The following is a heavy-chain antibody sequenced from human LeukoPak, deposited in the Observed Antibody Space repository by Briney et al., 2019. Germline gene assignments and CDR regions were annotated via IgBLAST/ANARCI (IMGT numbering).Heavy chain of an antibody. CDR1: GFTFNSYW. CDR3: ARVGGSSWYLDY. J-gene: IGHJ4*02. V-gene: IGHV3-20*04. CDR2: INWNGGST. Sequence: GGSLRLXCAASGFTFNSYWMSWVRQAPGKGLEWVSGINWNGGSTGYADSVKGRFTISRDNAKNSLYLQMSSLRAEDTALYYCARVGGSSWYLDYWGQGTLVTVSS. D-gene: IGHD6-13*01.